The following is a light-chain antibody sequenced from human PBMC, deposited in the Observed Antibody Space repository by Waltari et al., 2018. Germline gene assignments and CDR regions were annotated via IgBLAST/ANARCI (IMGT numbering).Light chain of an antibody. CDR1: QSISDS. Sequence: EIVMTQSPATLSVSPGERATLSCTASQSISDSLGWYQQRPGQAPRLLIYGASTREPGVPDQFSGSGSGTDFTLTISSLQAEDVAVYYCQQYCSSPLTFGGGTKVEIK. CDR2: GAS. J-gene: IGKJ4*01. CDR3: QQYCSSPLT. V-gene: IGKV3-15*01.